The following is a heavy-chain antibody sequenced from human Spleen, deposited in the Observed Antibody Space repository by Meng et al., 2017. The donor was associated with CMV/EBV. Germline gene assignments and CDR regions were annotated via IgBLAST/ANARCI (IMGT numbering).Heavy chain of an antibody. V-gene: IGHV2-5*01. Sequence: SGHPLVKPTQTLTLTCTFSGFAFNSAEVGVGWIRQPPGKALEWLAVIYWNDDKRYSPSLKSRLIITRDTSKNQVVLSMTNMDPVDTSTYYCAHGSRCLHWLLWVNWGQGTLVTVSS. D-gene: IGHD3-3*01. J-gene: IGHJ4*02. CDR2: IYWNDDK. CDR3: AHGSRCLHWLLWVN. CDR1: GFAFNSAEVG.